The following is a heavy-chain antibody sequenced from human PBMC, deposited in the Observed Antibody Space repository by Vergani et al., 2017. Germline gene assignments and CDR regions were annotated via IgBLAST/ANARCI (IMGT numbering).Heavy chain of an antibody. D-gene: IGHD3-22*01. CDR1: GYSLTELT. J-gene: IGHJ4*02. V-gene: IGHV1-24*01. Sequence: QVQLVQSGSEVRKPGASVKVSCQVSGYSLTELTIHWVRQAPGKGLEWMGGFDPENGEVTFAHHIQGRVTMTEDRSTDTAYMELSSLRPEDTALEYCAIGTDYDDSSGYYLDYWGQGTLVTVSS. CDR2: FDPENGEV. CDR3: AIGTDYDDSSGYYLDY.